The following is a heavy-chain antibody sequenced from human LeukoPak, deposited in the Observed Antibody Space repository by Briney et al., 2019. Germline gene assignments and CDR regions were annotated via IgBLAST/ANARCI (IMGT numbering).Heavy chain of an antibody. J-gene: IGHJ4*02. D-gene: IGHD3-10*01. CDR3: ARDRGHITMVRGVMGY. CDR2: IIPIFGTA. CDR1: GGTFSSYA. V-gene: IGHV1-69*13. Sequence: VASVKVSCKASGGTFSSYAISWVRQAPGQGLEWMGGIIPIFGTANYAQKFQGRVTITADESTSTAYMELRSLRSDDTAVYYCARDRGHITMVRGVMGYWGQGTLVTVSS.